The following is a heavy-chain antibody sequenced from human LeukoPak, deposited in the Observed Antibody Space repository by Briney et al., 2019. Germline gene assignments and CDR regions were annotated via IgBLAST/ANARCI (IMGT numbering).Heavy chain of an antibody. D-gene: IGHD2-21*02. CDR3: ARPTYCGGYCYSPLDY. J-gene: IGHJ4*02. Sequence: GESLRISCKGSGYSFTSYWISWVRQMPGKGLEWMGRIDPSDSYTNYSPSFQGHVTISADKSISTAYLQWSSLKASDTAMYYCARPTYCGGYCYSPLDYWGQGTLVTVSS. V-gene: IGHV5-10-1*01. CDR1: GYSFTSYW. CDR2: IDPSDSYT.